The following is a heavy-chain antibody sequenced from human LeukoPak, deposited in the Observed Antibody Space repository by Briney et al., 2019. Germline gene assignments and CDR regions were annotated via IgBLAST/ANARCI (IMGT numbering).Heavy chain of an antibody. CDR3: ARVVVATGFSFDY. Sequence: PSQTLSLTCAVSGGSISSGGYSWSWIRQPPGKGLEWIGYIYHSGSTYYNPSLKSRVTISVDRSKNQFSLKLSSVTAADTAVYYCARVVVATGFSFDYWGQGTLVTVSS. CDR1: GGSISSGGYS. CDR2: IYHSGST. J-gene: IGHJ4*02. V-gene: IGHV4-30-2*01. D-gene: IGHD5-12*01.